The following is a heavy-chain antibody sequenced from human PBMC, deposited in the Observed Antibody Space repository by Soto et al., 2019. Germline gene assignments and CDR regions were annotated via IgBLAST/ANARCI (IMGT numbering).Heavy chain of an antibody. D-gene: IGHD1-1*01. CDR3: AKDRFGSNWNDAFDV. CDR2: ITGSGDNT. CDR1: GFTFSSYA. Sequence: GGSLRLSCAASGFTFSSYAMSWVRQAPGKGLEWVSAITGSGDNTFYADSMKGRFTISRDNSKNTLYLQMNSLRAEDTAVYDCAKDRFGSNWNDAFDVWGQGTTVTVSS. V-gene: IGHV3-23*01. J-gene: IGHJ3*01.